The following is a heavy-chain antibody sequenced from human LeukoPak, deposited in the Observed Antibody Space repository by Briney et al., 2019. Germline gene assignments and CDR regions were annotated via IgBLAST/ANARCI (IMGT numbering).Heavy chain of an antibody. CDR3: ARDGQGIAAAGTDY. CDR1: GGTFSSYA. V-gene: IGHV1-69*04. Sequence: GSSVKVSCKASGGTFSSYAISWVRQAPGQGLEWMGRIIPILGIANYAQKFQGRVTIAADKSTSTAYMELSSLRSEDTAVYYCARDGQGIAAAGTDYWGQGTLVTVSS. J-gene: IGHJ4*02. CDR2: IIPILGIA. D-gene: IGHD6-13*01.